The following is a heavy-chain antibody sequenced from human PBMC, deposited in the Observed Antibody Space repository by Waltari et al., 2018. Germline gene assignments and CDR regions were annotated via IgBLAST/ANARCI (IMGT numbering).Heavy chain of an antibody. V-gene: IGHV3-49*04. CDR3: TRDVYDFWSGYHLVYYYYYMDV. Sequence: VESGGGLVQPGRSLRLSCTASGFTFGDYAMSWVRQAPGKGLEWVGFIRSKAYGGTTEYAASVKGRFTISRDDSKSIAYLQMNSLKTEDTAVYYCTRDVYDFWSGYHLVYYYYYMDVWGKGTTVTVSS. CDR1: GFTFGDYA. CDR2: IRSKAYGGTT. D-gene: IGHD3-3*01. J-gene: IGHJ6*03.